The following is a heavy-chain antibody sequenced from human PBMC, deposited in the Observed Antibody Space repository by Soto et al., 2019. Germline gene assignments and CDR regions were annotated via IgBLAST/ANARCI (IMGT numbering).Heavy chain of an antibody. Sequence: ASVKVSCKASGYTFTGYYMHWVRQAPGQGLEWMGWINPNSGGTNYAQKFQGWVTMTRDTSISTAYMELSRLRSDDTAVYYCARSRRGDYSSSYYFDYWGQGTLVTVSS. V-gene: IGHV1-2*04. CDR1: GYTFTGYY. CDR2: INPNSGGT. CDR3: ARSRRGDYSSSYYFDY. D-gene: IGHD6-6*01. J-gene: IGHJ4*02.